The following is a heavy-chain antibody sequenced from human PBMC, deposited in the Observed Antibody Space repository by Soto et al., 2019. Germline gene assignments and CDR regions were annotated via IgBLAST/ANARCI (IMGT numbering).Heavy chain of an antibody. V-gene: IGHV4-34*01. CDR2: INHSGST. J-gene: IGHJ3*02. D-gene: IGHD2-2*01. CDR3: ARGGLVVPAVTTGVSAFDI. CDR1: GGSFSGYY. Sequence: SETLSLTCAVYGGSFSGYYCSWIRQPPGKGLEWIGEINHSGSTNYNPSLKSRVTISVDTSKNQFSLKLSSVTAADTAVYYCARGGLVVPAVTTGVSAFDIWGQGTMVTVSS.